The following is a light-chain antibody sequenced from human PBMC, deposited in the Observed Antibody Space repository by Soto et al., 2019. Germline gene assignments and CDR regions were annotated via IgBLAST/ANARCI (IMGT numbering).Light chain of an antibody. CDR1: ASVSTN. V-gene: IGKV3-15*01. CDR2: GAS. J-gene: IGKJ1*01. Sequence: EIEMTQSPATVSLAPAERVTLSCRASASVSTNLAWYQQKAGQAPRLLIYGASTRATGIPARFSGSGSGTEFTLTISSLQSEDFAVYYCQQYSIWRTFGQGTKVDIK. CDR3: QQYSIWRT.